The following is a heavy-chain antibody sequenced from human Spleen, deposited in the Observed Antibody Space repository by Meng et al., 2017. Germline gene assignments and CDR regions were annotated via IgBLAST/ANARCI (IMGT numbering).Heavy chain of an antibody. D-gene: IGHD6-19*01. V-gene: IGHV4-34*01. Sequence: LQQLGARRFKPSAAPSLTCVASGGSLSEYCCSWIRQPPRKGREWIGEINRSGSTTYNPTLKRRVTISVATSKNKFSLTLSFVSAADTAVYYCARERAVAAHYDRYFDLWGRGTLVTVSS. CDR2: INRSGST. CDR3: ARERAVAAHYDRYFDL. J-gene: IGHJ2*01. CDR1: GGSLSEYC.